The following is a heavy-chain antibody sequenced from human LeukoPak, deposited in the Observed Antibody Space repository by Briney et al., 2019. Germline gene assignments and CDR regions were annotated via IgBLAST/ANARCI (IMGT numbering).Heavy chain of an antibody. Sequence: GGSLRLSCAASGFTFSSHGMNWVRQAPGKGLEWVSGISGSGVITYYADSVKGRFTISRDNSKNTLDLQMNSLRAEDTAVYYCARAAAGSSGVYFDYWGQGTLVTVSS. J-gene: IGHJ4*02. CDR1: GFTFSSHG. D-gene: IGHD6-13*01. CDR2: ISGSGVIT. V-gene: IGHV3-23*01. CDR3: ARAAAGSSGVYFDY.